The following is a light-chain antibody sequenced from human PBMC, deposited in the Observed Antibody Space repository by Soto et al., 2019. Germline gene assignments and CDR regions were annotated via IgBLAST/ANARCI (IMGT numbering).Light chain of an antibody. Sequence: QSALTQPASVSGSPGQSITISCAGTSGEVGRYNHVAWYQQHPGKAPKLMIYEVTKRPSGVSNRFSGSKSGSTASLNISGLQAEDEADYYCISYTGSSTPYVFGTGTKVTVL. J-gene: IGLJ1*01. CDR2: EVT. CDR1: SGEVGRYNH. V-gene: IGLV2-14*01. CDR3: ISYTGSSTPYV.